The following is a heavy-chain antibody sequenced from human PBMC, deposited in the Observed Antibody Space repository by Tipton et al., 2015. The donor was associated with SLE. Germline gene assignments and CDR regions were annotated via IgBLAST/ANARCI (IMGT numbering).Heavy chain of an antibody. CDR3: VRIEYSSSTSGDY. V-gene: IGHV3-48*01. J-gene: IGHJ4*02. D-gene: IGHD6-6*01. CDR2: ISSSSSTI. Sequence: GSLRLSCAASGFTFSSYSMNWVRQAPGKGLEWVSYISSSSSTIYYADSVKGRSTISRDNAKNSLYLQMNSLRAEDTAVYYCVRIEYSSSTSGDYWGQGTLVTVSS. CDR1: GFTFSSYS.